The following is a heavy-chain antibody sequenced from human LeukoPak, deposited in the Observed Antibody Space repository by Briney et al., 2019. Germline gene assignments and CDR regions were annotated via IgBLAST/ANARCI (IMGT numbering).Heavy chain of an antibody. CDR1: GYTFTSYY. CDR3: ARAPSHIVVVPAAITVYYYYGMDV. CDR2: INPSGGST. D-gene: IGHD2-2*02. V-gene: IGHV1-46*01. Sequence: GASVKVSCKASGYTFTSYYMHWVRQAPGQGLEWMGIINPSGGSTSYAQKFQGRVTMTRDTSTSTVYMELSSLRSGDTAVYYCARAPSHIVVVPAAITVYYYYGMDVWGQGTTVTVSS. J-gene: IGHJ6*02.